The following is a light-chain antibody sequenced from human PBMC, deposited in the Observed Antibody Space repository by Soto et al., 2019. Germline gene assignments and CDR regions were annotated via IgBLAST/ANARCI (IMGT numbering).Light chain of an antibody. CDR3: SSYAGNNIYV. CDR2: DVN. Sequence: QSVLTQPPSASGSPGQSGTISCTGSSSDVGAYNYVAWYHQRPGKAPKLMISDVNKRPSGVPDRFSGSKSGNTASLTVSGLQAEDEADYYCSSYAGNNIYVFGAGTKVTVL. J-gene: IGLJ1*01. CDR1: SSDVGAYNY. V-gene: IGLV2-8*01.